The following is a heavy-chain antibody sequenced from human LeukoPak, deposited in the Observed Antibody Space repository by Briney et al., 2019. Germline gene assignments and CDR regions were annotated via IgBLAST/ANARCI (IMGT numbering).Heavy chain of an antibody. CDR2: IKSKTDGGTT. Sequence: GGSLRLSCPASGFTFSNAWMSWVRQAPGKGLEWVGRIKSKTDGGTTDYAAPVKGRFTISRDDSKNTLYLQMNSLKTEDTAVYYCTTIKVLRCFVYFDYWGQGTLVTVSS. J-gene: IGHJ4*02. V-gene: IGHV3-15*01. D-gene: IGHD3-9*01. CDR3: TTIKVLRCFVYFDY. CDR1: GFTFSNAW.